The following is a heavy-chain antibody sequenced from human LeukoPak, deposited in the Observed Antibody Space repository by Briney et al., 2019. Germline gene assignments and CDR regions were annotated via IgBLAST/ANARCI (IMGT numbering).Heavy chain of an antibody. Sequence: SETLSLTCAVSGHSISSGYYWGWIRQPPGKGLEWIGSIYHSGSTYYNPSLKSRVTISVDTSKNQFSLKLSSVTAADTAVYYCARRQTLTTVTTNLYYFDYWGQGTLVTVSS. CDR2: IYHSGST. V-gene: IGHV4-38-2*01. CDR1: GHSISSGYY. CDR3: ARRQTLTTVTTNLYYFDY. D-gene: IGHD4-11*01. J-gene: IGHJ4*02.